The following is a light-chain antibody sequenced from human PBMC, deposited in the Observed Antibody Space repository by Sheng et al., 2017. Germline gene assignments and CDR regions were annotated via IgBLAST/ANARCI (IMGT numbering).Light chain of an antibody. J-gene: IGLJ3*02. CDR3: YSAADNNWV. Sequence: SYELKQPSSVSVSPGQTARITCSGDVLAKKYARWFQQKPGQAPVVVIYKDSERPSGIPERFSGSSSGTTVTLTISGAHIEDEADYYCYSAADNNWVLGGGTKLTVL. V-gene: IGLV3-27*01. CDR2: KDS. CDR1: VLAKKY.